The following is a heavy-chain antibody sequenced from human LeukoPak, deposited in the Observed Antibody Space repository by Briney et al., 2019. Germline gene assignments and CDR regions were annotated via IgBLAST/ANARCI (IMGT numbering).Heavy chain of an antibody. CDR2: TYWNDDK. CDR3: AHRQSGAFDI. J-gene: IGHJ3*02. CDR1: RLSLSTSAVH. Sequence: EFGATLVKPTQPLTQSPSVPRLSLSTSAVHVGWIREPPRKVLEFLALTYWNDDKRYSPSLKSRLTITKDTSKNQVVLTMTNMDPVDTATYYCAHRQSGAFDIWGQGTMVTVSS. V-gene: IGHV2-5*01.